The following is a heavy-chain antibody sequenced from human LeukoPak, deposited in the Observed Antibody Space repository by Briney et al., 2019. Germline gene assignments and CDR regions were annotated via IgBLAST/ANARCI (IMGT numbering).Heavy chain of an antibody. Sequence: SETLSLTCTVSGGSITSTIDYWGWVRQPPGKGLEWIATIYYSTSTQYNPSLKSRVTMSIDTSKNQFSLKLSSMTAADTAVYYCERHQCSGTRCYNFYFYGMDVWGQGTTVTVSS. V-gene: IGHV4-39*01. CDR1: GGSITSTIDY. CDR3: ERHQCSGTRCYNFYFYGMDV. D-gene: IGHD2-2*02. J-gene: IGHJ6*02. CDR2: IYYSTST.